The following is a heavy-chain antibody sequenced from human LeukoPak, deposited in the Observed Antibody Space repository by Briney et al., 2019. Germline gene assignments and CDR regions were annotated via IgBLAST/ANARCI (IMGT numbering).Heavy chain of an antibody. Sequence: GRSLRLSCAASGFTFSSYGMHWVRQAPGKGLEWVAVISYDGSNKYYADSVKGRFTISRDNSKNTLYPQMNSLRAEDTAVYYCAKDFRSVDFWSGPMPYYGMDVWGQGTTVTVSS. CDR1: GFTFSSYG. D-gene: IGHD3-3*01. CDR2: ISYDGSNK. V-gene: IGHV3-30*18. J-gene: IGHJ6*02. CDR3: AKDFRSVDFWSGPMPYYGMDV.